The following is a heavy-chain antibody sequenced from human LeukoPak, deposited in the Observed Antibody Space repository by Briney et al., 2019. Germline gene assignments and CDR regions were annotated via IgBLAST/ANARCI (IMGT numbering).Heavy chain of an antibody. D-gene: IGHD1-1*01. Sequence: SETLSLTCTVSGGSISSYYWSWIRQPAGKGLEWIGRIYTSGSTNYNPSLKSRVTMSVDTSKNQFSLKLSSVTAADTAVYYCAANWNDGGSDDYWGQGTLVTVSS. CDR1: GGSISSYY. CDR2: IYTSGST. V-gene: IGHV4-4*07. J-gene: IGHJ4*02. CDR3: AANWNDGGSDDY.